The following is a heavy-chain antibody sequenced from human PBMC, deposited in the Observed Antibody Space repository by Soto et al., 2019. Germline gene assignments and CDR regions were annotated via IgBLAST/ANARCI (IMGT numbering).Heavy chain of an antibody. CDR3: ASRPAADWFDP. J-gene: IGHJ5*02. V-gene: IGHV4-4*02. CDR2: IYHSGDT. CDR1: GGSISSDNW. D-gene: IGHD2-2*01. Sequence: QVQLQESGPGLVKPSGSLSLTCAVSGGSISSDNWWSWVRQPPGKGLEWIGGIYHSGDTNYNPSLKSRVIISVDKSKNHFSLRLTSVTAADTAMYYCASRPAADWFDPWGQGTLVTVSS.